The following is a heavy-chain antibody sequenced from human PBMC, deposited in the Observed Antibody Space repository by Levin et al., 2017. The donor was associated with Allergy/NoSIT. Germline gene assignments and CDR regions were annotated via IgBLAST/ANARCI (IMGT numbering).Heavy chain of an antibody. D-gene: IGHD6-13*01. CDR1: GFTFRNYW. CDR3: ARHGVYAFDM. J-gene: IGHJ3*02. V-gene: IGHV3-7*04. Sequence: GGSLRLSCAASGFTFRNYWMSWVRQVPGKGLEWVASVKEDGSEKYYVDSVNGRFIISRDNTKTSLYLQMSGLRAEDTALYYCARHGVYAFDMWGQGTMVTVSS. CDR2: VKEDGSEK.